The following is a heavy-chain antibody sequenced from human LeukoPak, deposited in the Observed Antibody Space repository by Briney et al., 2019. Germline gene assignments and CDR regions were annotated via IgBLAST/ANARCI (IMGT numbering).Heavy chain of an antibody. CDR3: ARDEAVAGTDY. CDR2: INPSSGGT. D-gene: IGHD6-19*01. Sequence: ASVKVSCKASGYTFTGYYMHWVRQAPGQGLEWMGWINPSSGGTNYAQKFQGRVTMTRDTSISTAYMELSRLRSDDTAVYYCARDEAVAGTDYWGQGTLVTVSS. CDR1: GYTFTGYY. V-gene: IGHV1-2*02. J-gene: IGHJ4*02.